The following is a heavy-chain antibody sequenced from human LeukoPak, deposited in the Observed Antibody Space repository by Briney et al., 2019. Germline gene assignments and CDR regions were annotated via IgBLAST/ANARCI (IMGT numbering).Heavy chain of an antibody. V-gene: IGHV3-30-3*01. CDR1: GFTFSSYA. Sequence: PGGSLRLSCAASGFTFSSYAMHWVRQAPGKGLEWVAVISYDGSNKYYADSVKGRFTISRDNSKNTLYLQMNNLRAEDTAVYYCARDRKWLVHFDYWGQGTPVTVSS. D-gene: IGHD6-19*01. CDR3: ARDRKWLVHFDY. CDR2: ISYDGSNK. J-gene: IGHJ4*02.